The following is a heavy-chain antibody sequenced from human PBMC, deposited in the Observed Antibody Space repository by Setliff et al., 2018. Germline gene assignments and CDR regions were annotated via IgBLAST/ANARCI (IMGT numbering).Heavy chain of an antibody. CDR2: IRYDGSNK. CDR3: VRDLHWGFDY. V-gene: IGHV3-30*02. CDR1: GFTFSSYG. J-gene: IGHJ4*02. D-gene: IGHD7-27*01. Sequence: AGGSLRLSCAASGFTFSSYGMHWVRQAPGKGLEWVAFIRYDGSNKYYADSVKGRFTISRDNSKNTLYLQMNSLRAEDTAVYYCVRDLHWGFDYWGLGTLVTVSS.